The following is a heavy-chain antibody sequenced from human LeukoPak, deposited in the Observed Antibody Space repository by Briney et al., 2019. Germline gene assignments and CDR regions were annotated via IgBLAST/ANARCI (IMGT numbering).Heavy chain of an antibody. V-gene: IGHV3-23*01. Sequence: GGSLRLSCAASGFTFSHYGMNWVRQAPGKGLVWVSGIRSNGVTTYCADSVKGRFTISRDNSKNTLYLQMNSLRADDTAVYYCARDDAWLQYGNWGQGTLVTVSS. CDR1: GFTFSHYG. CDR2: IRSNGVTT. J-gene: IGHJ4*02. CDR3: ARDDAWLQYGN. D-gene: IGHD5-24*01.